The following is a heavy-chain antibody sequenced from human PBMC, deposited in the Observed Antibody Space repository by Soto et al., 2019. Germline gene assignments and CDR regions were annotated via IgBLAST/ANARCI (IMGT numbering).Heavy chain of an antibody. CDR1: GFSLSTSGVG. Sequence: QITLKESGPPLVKPTQTLTLTCTFSGFSLSTSGVGVGWIRQPPGKALEWLALIYWDDDKRYSPSLKSRLTITKDTSKNQVVLTMTNMDPVDTATYYCAHRGYCSGGSCYPPAEYFQHWGQGTLVTVSS. CDR2: IYWDDDK. D-gene: IGHD2-15*01. J-gene: IGHJ1*01. V-gene: IGHV2-5*02. CDR3: AHRGYCSGGSCYPPAEYFQH.